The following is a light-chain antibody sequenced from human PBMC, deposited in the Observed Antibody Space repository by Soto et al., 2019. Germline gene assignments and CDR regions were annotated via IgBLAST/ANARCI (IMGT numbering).Light chain of an antibody. V-gene: IGKV1-39*01. CDR1: QSIGTY. Sequence: DIQMTQSPSSLSASVGDTVTITCRASQSIGTYLNWYHQKPGKAPKLLIYDASSLQSEVPSRFSGSGSGTDFTLTISSLQPEDFATYSCHQSYSTPFTFGPGTKVDIK. CDR2: DAS. J-gene: IGKJ3*01. CDR3: HQSYSTPFT.